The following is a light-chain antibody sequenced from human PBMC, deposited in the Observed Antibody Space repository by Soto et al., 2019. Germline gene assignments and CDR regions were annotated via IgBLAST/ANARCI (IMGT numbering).Light chain of an antibody. CDR1: QSVSSN. V-gene: IGKV3-15*01. CDR3: QQYNNWALT. J-gene: IGKJ1*01. Sequence: EIVMTQSPATLSVSPGERATLSCRASQSVSSNLAWYQQKPGQAPRLLIYGASTRATGIPARFSGSGSGTEFTLTISSLQSEDVAVSYCQQYNNWALTFGQGTKV. CDR2: GAS.